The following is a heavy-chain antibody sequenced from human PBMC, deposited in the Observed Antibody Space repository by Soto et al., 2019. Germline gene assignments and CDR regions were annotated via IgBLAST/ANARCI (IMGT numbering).Heavy chain of an antibody. J-gene: IGHJ4*02. V-gene: IGHV4-59*08. CDR2: IYYSGST. D-gene: IGHD5-12*01. Sequence: SETLSLTCTVSGGSISSYYWSWIRQPPGKGLEWIGYIYYSGSTNYNPSLKSRVTISVDTSKNQFSLKLSSVTAADTAVYYCAGSGSWLFDYWGQGTLVTVSS. CDR3: AGSGSWLFDY. CDR1: GGSISSYY.